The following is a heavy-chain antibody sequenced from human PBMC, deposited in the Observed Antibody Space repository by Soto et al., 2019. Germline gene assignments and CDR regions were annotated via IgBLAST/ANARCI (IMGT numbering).Heavy chain of an antibody. V-gene: IGHV4-39*01. CDR3: ARSSGYGGYYFDY. CDR1: GGPISSSSYY. D-gene: IGHD5-12*01. J-gene: IGHJ4*02. Sequence: LSLTCTVSGGPISSSSYYWGWIRQPPGKGLGWIGSIYYSGSTYYNPSLKSRVTISVDTSKNQFSLKLSSVTAADTAVYYCARSSGYGGYYFDYLGLGTLVTVSS. CDR2: IYYSGST.